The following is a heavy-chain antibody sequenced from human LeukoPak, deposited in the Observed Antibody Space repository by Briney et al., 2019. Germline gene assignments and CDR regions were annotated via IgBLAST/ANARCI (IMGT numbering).Heavy chain of an antibody. V-gene: IGHV4-59*01. J-gene: IGHJ5*02. CDR3: AREGTAGTNLNWFDP. D-gene: IGHD1-1*01. Sequence: SETLSLTCTVSGGSNSSYYWSWIRQPPGKGLEWIGYISYSGSTNFNPSLKSRVTISVDTSKNQFSLKLSSVTAADTAVYYCAREGTAGTNLNWFDPWGQGTLVTVSS. CDR1: GGSNSSYY. CDR2: ISYSGST.